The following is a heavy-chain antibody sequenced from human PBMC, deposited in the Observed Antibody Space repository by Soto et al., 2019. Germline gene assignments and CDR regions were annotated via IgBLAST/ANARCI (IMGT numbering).Heavy chain of an antibody. D-gene: IGHD5-12*01. Sequence: GESLKISCRGSGYSFPDYWIGWVRQMPGKGLEWVGLIYPADSDTRYSPSFQGQVTISADKSINTAYLQWSSLKASDTAMYYCTRHPPYGGYVLYWGQGTLVTAPQ. V-gene: IGHV5-51*01. CDR1: GYSFPDYW. CDR3: TRHPPYGGYVLY. J-gene: IGHJ4*02. CDR2: IYPADSDT.